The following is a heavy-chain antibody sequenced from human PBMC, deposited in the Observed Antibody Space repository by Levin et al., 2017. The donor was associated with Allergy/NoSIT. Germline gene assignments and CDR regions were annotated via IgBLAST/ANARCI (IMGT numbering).Heavy chain of an antibody. CDR3: ARMVAPPAIGEV. J-gene: IGHJ6*02. D-gene: IGHD4-23*01. CDR2: MNPSTGNT. V-gene: IGHV1-8*01. CDR1: GYTFSTYD. Sequence: ASVKVSCKASGYTFSTYDINWVRQATGQGLEWMGWMNPSTGNTVYAQKFQGRVTMTRNTSISTPYMELSSLPSEDTAVYYCARMVAPPAIGEVRGQGSTVTVSS.